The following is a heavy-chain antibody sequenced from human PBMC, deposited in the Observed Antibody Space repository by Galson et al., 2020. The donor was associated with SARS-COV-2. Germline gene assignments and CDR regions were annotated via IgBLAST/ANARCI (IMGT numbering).Heavy chain of an antibody. CDR1: GFIFSSYG. Sequence: TGGSLRLSCVASGFIFSSYGMHWVRQAPGKGLEWVAVISYDGSNKYYADSVKGRFTISRDNSKNTLYVQMNSLRVEDTAVYYCAKNPPRHQRGYSYRIDYWGQGTLVTVTS. CDR2: ISYDGSNK. CDR3: AKNPPRHQRGYSYRIDY. D-gene: IGHD5-18*01. V-gene: IGHV3-30*18. J-gene: IGHJ4*02.